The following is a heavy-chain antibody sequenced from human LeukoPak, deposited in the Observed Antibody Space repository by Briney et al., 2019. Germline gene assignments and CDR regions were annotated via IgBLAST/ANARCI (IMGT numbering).Heavy chain of an antibody. V-gene: IGHV3-30-3*01. CDR2: ISYGGSNK. D-gene: IGHD3-22*01. CDR1: GFTFSSYA. Sequence: GGSLRLSCAASGFTFSSYAMHWVRQAPSKGLEWVAVISYGGSNKYYADSVKGRFTISRDNSKNTLYLQMNSLRAEDTAVYYCARDEPYDSSGYRQDAFDIWGQGTMVTVSS. J-gene: IGHJ3*02. CDR3: ARDEPYDSSGYRQDAFDI.